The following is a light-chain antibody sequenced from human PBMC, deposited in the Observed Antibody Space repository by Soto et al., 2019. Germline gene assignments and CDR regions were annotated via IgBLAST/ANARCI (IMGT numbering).Light chain of an antibody. CDR1: NSDVGNYNY. V-gene: IGLV2-11*01. J-gene: IGLJ2*01. Sequence: QSVLTQPRSVSGSRGQSVTISCTGTNSDVGNYNYVSWYQQHPGKAPKLIIFDVDKRPSGVPDRFSGSKSGNTASLTISGLQAEDEADYYFCSYAGNSWVFGGGTKLTVL. CDR3: CSYAGNSWV. CDR2: DVD.